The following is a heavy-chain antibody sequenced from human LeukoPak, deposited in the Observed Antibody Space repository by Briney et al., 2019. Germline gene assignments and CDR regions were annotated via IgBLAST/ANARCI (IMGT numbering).Heavy chain of an antibody. J-gene: IGHJ5*02. CDR2: INPNSGCK. Sequence: ASVKVSCKASGYTFTGYYMHWVRQAPGQGLEWVGWINPNSGCKNYAQKFQGRVTMTRDTAISTIYMELSRLRSDDTAVYYCARDLGPYSVGVPAAILDRNWFDPWGQGTLVTVSS. V-gene: IGHV1-2*02. D-gene: IGHD2-2*02. CDR3: ARDLGPYSVGVPAAILDRNWFDP. CDR1: GYTFTGYY.